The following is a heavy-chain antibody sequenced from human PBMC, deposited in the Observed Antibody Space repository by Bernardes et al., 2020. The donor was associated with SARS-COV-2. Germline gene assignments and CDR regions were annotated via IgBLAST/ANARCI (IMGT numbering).Heavy chain of an antibody. Sequence: LSLTCTVSGGSISSSSYYWGWIRQPPGKGLEWIGSIYYSGSTYYNPSLKSRVTISVDTSKNQFSLKLSSVTAADTAVYYCARIHRITIFGVVTDYWGQGTLVTVSS. J-gene: IGHJ4*02. V-gene: IGHV4-39*01. CDR1: GGSISSSSYY. D-gene: IGHD3-3*01. CDR3: ARIHRITIFGVVTDY. CDR2: IYYSGST.